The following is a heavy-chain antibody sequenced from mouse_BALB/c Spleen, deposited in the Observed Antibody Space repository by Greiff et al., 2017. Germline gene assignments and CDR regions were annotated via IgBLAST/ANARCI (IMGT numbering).Heavy chain of an antibody. CDR2: ILPGSGST. J-gene: IGHJ4*01. CDR3: ARVTYYDGDYYAMDY. CDR1: GYTFSSYW. Sequence: QVQLQQSGAELMKPGASVKISCKATGYTFSSYWIEWVKQRPGHGLEWIGEILPGSGSTNYNEKFKGKATFTADTSSNTAYMQLSSLTSEDSAVYYCARVTYYDGDYYAMDYWGQGTSVTVSS. D-gene: IGHD2-3*01. V-gene: IGHV1-9*01.